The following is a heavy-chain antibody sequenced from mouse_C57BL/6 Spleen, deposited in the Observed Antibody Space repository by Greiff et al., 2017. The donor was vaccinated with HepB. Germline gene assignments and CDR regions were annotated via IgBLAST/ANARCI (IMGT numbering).Heavy chain of an antibody. V-gene: IGHV1-69*01. CDR2: IDPSDSYT. CDR3: ARAGTGAFDY. J-gene: IGHJ2*01. D-gene: IGHD3-1*01. Sequence: QVQLQQPGAELVMPGASVKLSCKASGYTFTSYWMHWVKQRPGQGLEWIGEIDPSDSYTNYNKKFKGKSTLTVDKSSSTAYMQLSSLTSEDSAVYYCARAGTGAFDYWGQGTTLTVSS. CDR1: GYTFTSYW.